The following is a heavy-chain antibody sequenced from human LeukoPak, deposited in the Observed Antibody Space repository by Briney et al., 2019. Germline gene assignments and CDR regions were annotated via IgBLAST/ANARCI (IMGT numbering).Heavy chain of an antibody. CDR2: ITSGSSYR. CDR3: AKDSDRFWSANWFDP. D-gene: IGHD3-3*01. CDR1: GFTFSSYN. J-gene: IGHJ5*02. Sequence: GGSLRLSCAASGFTFSSYNMNWVRQAPGKGLEWVSSITSGSSYRFYADSVKGRFTISRDNAKNSLYLQMNSLRAEDTALYYCAKDSDRFWSANWFDPWGQGTLVTVSS. V-gene: IGHV3-21*04.